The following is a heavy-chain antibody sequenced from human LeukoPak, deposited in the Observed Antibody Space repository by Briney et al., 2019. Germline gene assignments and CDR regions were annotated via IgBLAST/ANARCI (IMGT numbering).Heavy chain of an antibody. D-gene: IGHD6-25*01. J-gene: IGHJ4*02. V-gene: IGHV3-23*01. CDR1: GFTFSRYA. CDR3: AKGNLQSRHSTGFDH. CDR2: ISDSGGRT. Sequence: GGSLILSCAASGFTFSRYAMSWIRQAPGKGLEWVSVISDSGGRTYYADSVKGRFTVSRDNSKNTLHLQMNSLRDEDTAVYYCAKGNLQSRHSTGFDHWGQGTLVPVSS.